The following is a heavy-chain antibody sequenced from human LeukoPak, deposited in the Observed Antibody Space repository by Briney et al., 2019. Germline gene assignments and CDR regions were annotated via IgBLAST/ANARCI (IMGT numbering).Heavy chain of an antibody. CDR3: ARRVDTARFDY. J-gene: IGHJ4*02. V-gene: IGHV4-61*01. D-gene: IGHD5-18*01. Sequence: ETLSLTCTVSGGSVSSGSYYWSWIRQPPGKGLEWIGYIYYSGSTNYNPSLKSRVTISVDTSKNQFSLKLSSVTAADTAVYYCARRVDTARFDYWGQGTLVTVSA. CDR1: GGSVSSGSYY. CDR2: IYYSGST.